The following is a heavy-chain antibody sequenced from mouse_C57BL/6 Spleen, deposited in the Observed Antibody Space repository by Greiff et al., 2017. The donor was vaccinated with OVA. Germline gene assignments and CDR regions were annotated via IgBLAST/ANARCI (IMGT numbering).Heavy chain of an antibody. V-gene: IGHV1-69*01. D-gene: IGHD1-1*02. CDR3: ARSFGNYPDY. CDR1: GYTFTSYW. Sequence: QVQLQQPGAELVMPGASVKLSCKASGYTFTSYWMHWVKQRPGQGLEWIGEIDPSDSSTNYTQKFKGKSTLTVDKSSSTAYMQLSSLTSEDSAVYYCARSFGNYPDYWGQGTTLTVSS. J-gene: IGHJ2*01. CDR2: IDPSDSST.